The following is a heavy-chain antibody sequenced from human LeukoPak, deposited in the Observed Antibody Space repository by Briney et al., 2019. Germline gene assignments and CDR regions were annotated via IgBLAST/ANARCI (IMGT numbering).Heavy chain of an antibody. CDR2: IYYSGST. CDR3: ARDHYDFWSGYDP. J-gene: IGHJ5*02. CDR1: GGSISSYY. Sequence: SETLSLTCTVSGGSISSYYWSWIRQPPGKGLEWIGYIYYSGSTNYNPSLKSRVTISVDTSKNQFSLKLSSVTAADTAVYYCARDHYDFWSGYDPWGQGTLVTVSS. V-gene: IGHV4-59*01. D-gene: IGHD3-3*01.